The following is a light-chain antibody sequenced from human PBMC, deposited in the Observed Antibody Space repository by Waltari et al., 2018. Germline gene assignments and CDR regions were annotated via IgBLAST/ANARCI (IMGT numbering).Light chain of an antibody. CDR1: SSNLGHHY. J-gene: IGLJ3*02. CDR2: ETN. V-gene: IGLV1-51*02. Sequence: QSVLTQSPSVSAAPGQKVNISCSGSSSNLGHHYVSWYQHLPGTAPKLLIYETNDRPSGIPDRFSGSKSGTSATLGITELQTGDEADYYCGTWDTSLSAWVFGGGTKLTVL. CDR3: GTWDTSLSAWV.